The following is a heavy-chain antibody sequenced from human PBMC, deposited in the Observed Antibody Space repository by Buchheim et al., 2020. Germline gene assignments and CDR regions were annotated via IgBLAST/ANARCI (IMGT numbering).Heavy chain of an antibody. Sequence: EVQLLESGGGLVQPGGSLRLSCAASGFTFSSYAMSWVRQAPGKGLEWVSAISGSGGSTYYADSVKGRFTISSDNSKNTLSLQMNSLRAEDTAVYYCAKVFGFRVVPNRGMDVWGQGTT. D-gene: IGHD3-16*01. CDR2: ISGSGGST. J-gene: IGHJ6*02. V-gene: IGHV3-23*01. CDR1: GFTFSSYA. CDR3: AKVFGFRVVPNRGMDV.